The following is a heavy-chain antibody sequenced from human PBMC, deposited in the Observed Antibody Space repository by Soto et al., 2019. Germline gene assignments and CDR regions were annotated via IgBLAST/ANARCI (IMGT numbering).Heavy chain of an antibody. CDR3: ARDALVGGGAFDY. V-gene: IGHV3-66*01. J-gene: IGHJ4*02. CDR2: IHSGGST. Sequence: EVQLVDSGGGLVQPGGSLRLSCVASGLTVSTNYMSWVRQAPGKGLEWVSVIHSGGSTYHADSVKGRFTISRDNSKNTLDLQMSSLRAEDTAVYYCARDALVGGGAFDYWGQGTLVTVSS. D-gene: IGHD3-10*01. CDR1: GLTVSTNY.